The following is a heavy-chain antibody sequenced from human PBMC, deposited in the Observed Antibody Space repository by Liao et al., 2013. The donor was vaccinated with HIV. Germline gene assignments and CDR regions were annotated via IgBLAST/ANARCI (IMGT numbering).Heavy chain of an antibody. J-gene: IGHJ4*02. CDR1: GGSISSYY. CDR3: ARAGGRSGGFDS. CDR2: IYTSGST. Sequence: QVQLQESGPGLVKPSETLSLTCTVSGGSISSYYWSWIRQPAGKGLEWIGRIYTSGSTNYNPSLKSRVTMSLDRSKSQFSLKVTSVSAADTAIYYCARAGGRSGGFDSWGQGTLVTVSS. D-gene: IGHD6-19*01. V-gene: IGHV4-4*07.